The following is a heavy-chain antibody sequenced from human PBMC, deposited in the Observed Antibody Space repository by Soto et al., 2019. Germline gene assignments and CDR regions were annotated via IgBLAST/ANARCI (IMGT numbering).Heavy chain of an antibody. V-gene: IGHV3-15*07. CDR2: IKSNPDGGTT. CDR3: IGSFSYYYYYARDV. D-gene: IGHD1-26*01. Sequence: GGSLRLSCAASGFSFTHTWMNWVRQAPGKGLEWVGRIKSNPDGGTTDYAAPVKGRFTISRDDSKATLYLQMDSLKIEDTAVYYFIGSFSYYYYYARDVWGQGTTVTVSS. CDR1: GFSFTHTW. J-gene: IGHJ6*02.